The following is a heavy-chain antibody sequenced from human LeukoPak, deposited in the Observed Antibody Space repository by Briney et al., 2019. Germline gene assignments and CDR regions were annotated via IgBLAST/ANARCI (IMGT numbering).Heavy chain of an antibody. Sequence: GGSLRLSCAASGFTVSSNYMTWVRQAPGKGLEWVSVIYIGGSTYYADSVKGRFTISRDNSKNTLYLQMNSLRVEDMAVYHCARGTTANDYWGQGTLVIVSS. CDR1: GFTVSSNY. D-gene: IGHD1-1*01. CDR2: IYIGGST. V-gene: IGHV3-53*05. CDR3: ARGTTANDY. J-gene: IGHJ4*02.